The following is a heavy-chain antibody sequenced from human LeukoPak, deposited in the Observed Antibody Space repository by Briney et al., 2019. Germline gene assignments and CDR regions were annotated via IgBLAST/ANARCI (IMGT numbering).Heavy chain of an antibody. V-gene: IGHV3-23*01. CDR1: GFTFSRYA. D-gene: IGHD4-23*01. Sequence: GGSLRLSRAASGFTFSRYAMSWVRQAPGKGLEWISAISGSGGSAYYAGSVKGRFTISRDNSKNTLYLQMNSLRAEDTAVYYCAKDRWELDSWGQGTLVTVSS. CDR2: ISGSGGSA. CDR3: AKDRWELDS. J-gene: IGHJ5*01.